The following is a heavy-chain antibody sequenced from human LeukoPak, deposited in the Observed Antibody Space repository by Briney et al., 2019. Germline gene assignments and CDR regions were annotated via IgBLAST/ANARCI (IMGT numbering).Heavy chain of an antibody. CDR1: GFTFSNYW. CDR3: ARHPYAVLDY. D-gene: IGHD4-17*01. CDR2: IKTDGSEK. Sequence: PGGSLRLSCEGSGFTFSNYWMGWVRQAPGKGLQWVANIKTDGSEKYYVDSVKGRFTISRDNAKNSLYLQMNSLRADDTAVYYCARHPYAVLDYWGQGTLVTVSS. V-gene: IGHV3-7*01. J-gene: IGHJ4*02.